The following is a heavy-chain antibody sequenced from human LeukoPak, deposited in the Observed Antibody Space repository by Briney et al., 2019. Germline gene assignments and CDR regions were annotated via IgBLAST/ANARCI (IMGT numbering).Heavy chain of an antibody. CDR1: GYTFTDYG. V-gene: IGHV1-18*01. CDR3: ARGAQYTSGWRF. CDR2: INTYNGET. D-gene: IGHD6-19*01. Sequence: GASVKVSCKVSGYTFTDYGISWVRQAPGQGLEWMGWINTYNGETKYAQKLQGRVSMTTDTPTRTAYMELRSLKSRDTAVYYCARGAQYTSGWRFWGQGTLVTVSS. J-gene: IGHJ4*02.